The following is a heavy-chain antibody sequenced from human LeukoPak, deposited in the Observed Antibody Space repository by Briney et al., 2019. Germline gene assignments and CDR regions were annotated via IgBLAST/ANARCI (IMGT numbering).Heavy chain of an antibody. CDR2: ISSGSTNI. D-gene: IGHD6-19*01. J-gene: IGHJ4*02. Sequence: PGGSLRLSCAASGFMFNGYSMCWVRQAPGKGLEWLSYISSGSTNIYYAESVKGRFAISRDNAKNSLNLQMNSLRAEDTAIYYCARYNSGWNDYWGQGTLVTVSS. CDR3: ARYNSGWNDY. V-gene: IGHV3-48*01. CDR1: GFMFNGYS.